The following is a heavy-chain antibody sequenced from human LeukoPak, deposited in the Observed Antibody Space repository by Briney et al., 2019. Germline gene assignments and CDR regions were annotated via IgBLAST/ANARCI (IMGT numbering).Heavy chain of an antibody. V-gene: IGHV1-18*01. J-gene: IGHJ4*02. CDR1: GYTFTSYG. Sequence: ASVKVSCKASGYTFTSYGISWVRQAPGQGLEWMGWISAYNGNTNYTQKLQGRVTMTTDTSTSTAYMELRSLRSDDTAVYYCARYGGLYCSGGSCYWGQGTLVTVSS. CDR3: ARYGGLYCSGGSCY. CDR2: ISAYNGNT. D-gene: IGHD2-15*01.